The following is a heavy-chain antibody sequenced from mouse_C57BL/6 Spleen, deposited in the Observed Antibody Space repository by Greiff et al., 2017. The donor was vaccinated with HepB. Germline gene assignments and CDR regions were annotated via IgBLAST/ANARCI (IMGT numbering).Heavy chain of an antibody. V-gene: IGHV5-6*03. D-gene: IGHD1-1*01. CDR3: ARQAITTVVSNAMDY. CDR1: GFTFSSYG. J-gene: IGHJ4*01. CDR2: ISSGGSYT. Sequence: EVKLVESGGGLVKPGGSLKLSCAASGFTFSSYGMSWVRQTPDKRLEWVATISSGGSYTYYPDSVKGRFTISRDNAKNTLYLQMSSLKSEDTAMYYCARQAITTVVSNAMDYWGQGTSVTVSS.